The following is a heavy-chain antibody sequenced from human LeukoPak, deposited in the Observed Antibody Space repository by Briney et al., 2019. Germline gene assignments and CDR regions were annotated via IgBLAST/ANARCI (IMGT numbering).Heavy chain of an antibody. CDR3: AKESSGGWYFDY. CDR1: GFTFNSYA. J-gene: IGHJ4*02. V-gene: IGHV3-30-3*01. Sequence: GGSLRLSCAASGFTFNSYAMHWVRQAPGRGLEWVAVISYDGSNKYYADSVKGRFTISRDNSKNTLYLQMNSLRAEDTAVYYCAKESSGGWYFDYWGQGTLVTVSS. CDR2: ISYDGSNK. D-gene: IGHD6-19*01.